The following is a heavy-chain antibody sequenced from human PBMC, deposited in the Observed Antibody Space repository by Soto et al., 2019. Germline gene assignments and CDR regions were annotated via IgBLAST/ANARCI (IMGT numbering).Heavy chain of an antibody. J-gene: IGHJ4*02. CDR1: GFIFSDYY. CDR3: ARRLQWQLRPLDS. D-gene: IGHD6-19*01. V-gene: IGHV3-11*01. CDR2: INTLSSAI. Sequence: QEHLMESGGGLVKPGGSLRLSCAGSGFIFSDYYITWIRLAPGKGLEWVSYINTLSSAIYYADSVKGRFTISRDNAKNSVYLQMNSLRAEDTAVYYCARRLQWQLRPLDSWGRGTLVTVSS.